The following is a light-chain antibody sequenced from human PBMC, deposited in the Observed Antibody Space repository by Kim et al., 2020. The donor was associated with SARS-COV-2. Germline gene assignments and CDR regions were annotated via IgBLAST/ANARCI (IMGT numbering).Light chain of an antibody. CDR2: DVR. V-gene: IGLV2-14*03. Sequence: GQSITIACTAPTGDIGDFVSVSWYQQYPGKAPKLIIYDVRNRPSGISDRFSASKSAHTASLTISGLQAEDEAEYFCSSFASNTFYVFGGGTKVTVL. J-gene: IGLJ1*01. CDR1: TGDIGDFVS. CDR3: SSFASNTFYV.